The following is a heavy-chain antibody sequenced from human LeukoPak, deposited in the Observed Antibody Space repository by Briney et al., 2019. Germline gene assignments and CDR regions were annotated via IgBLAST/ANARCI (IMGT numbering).Heavy chain of an antibody. CDR2: INPNSGGT. CDR1: GYTFTCYY. CDR3: ARDTVGAIAGDAFDI. V-gene: IGHV1-2*06. Sequence: ASVKVSCKASGYTFTCYYMHWVRQAPGQGLEWMGRINPNSGGTNYAQKFQGRVTMTRDTSISTAYMELSRLRSDDTAVYYCARDTVGAIAGDAFDIWGQGTMVTVSS. D-gene: IGHD1-26*01. J-gene: IGHJ3*02.